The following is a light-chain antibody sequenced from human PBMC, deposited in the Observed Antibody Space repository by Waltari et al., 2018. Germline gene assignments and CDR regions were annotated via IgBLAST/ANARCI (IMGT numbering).Light chain of an antibody. V-gene: IGKV1-39*01. Sequence: DIQMTQSPSSLSASVGDRVTITCRASESISSYLNWYQQQPGKAPNLLIYDASSLQGGVPSRFDGSGSGTDFTLTISSLQPEDFATYYCQQSYITPLTFDGGTKVEIK. CDR2: DAS. J-gene: IGKJ4*01. CDR1: ESISSY. CDR3: QQSYITPLT.